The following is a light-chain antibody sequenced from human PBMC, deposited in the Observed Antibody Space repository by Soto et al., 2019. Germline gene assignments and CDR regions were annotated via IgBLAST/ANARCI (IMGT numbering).Light chain of an antibody. CDR1: QSIGTY. CDR2: GAS. J-gene: IGKJ2*01. CDR3: QKSYSAPRT. Sequence: DIQMTQSPSSLPASVLYIVRITFRASQSIGTYLSLYQQKPGKAPKLLIYGASNLQSGVPSRFSGSGSETSFTLTISSLQPEDFAIYYCQKSYSAPRTFGQGTKVDIK. V-gene: IGKV1-39*01.